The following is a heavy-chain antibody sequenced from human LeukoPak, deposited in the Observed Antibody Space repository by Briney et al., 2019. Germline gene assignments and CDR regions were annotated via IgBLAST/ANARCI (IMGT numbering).Heavy chain of an antibody. D-gene: IGHD3-3*01. J-gene: IGHJ4*02. Sequence: TGGSLRLSCAASGFTFSSYAMSWVRQAPGKGLEWVSAISGSGGSTYYADSVKGRFTISRDNAKNSLYLQMNSLRAEDTAVYYCARAPPRYYDFWSGYDDYWGQGTLVTVSS. CDR1: GFTFSSYA. CDR2: ISGSGGST. CDR3: ARAPPRYYDFWSGYDDY. V-gene: IGHV3-23*01.